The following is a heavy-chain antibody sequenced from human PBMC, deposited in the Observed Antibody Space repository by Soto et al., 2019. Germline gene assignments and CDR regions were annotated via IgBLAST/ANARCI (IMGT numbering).Heavy chain of an antibody. D-gene: IGHD3-10*01. J-gene: IGHJ4*02. CDR2: TKPDGSEK. Sequence: EVQLVESGGGLVQPGGSLRLSCAASGFTFSSYWMVWVRQAPGKGLEWVANTKPDGSEKYYVDSVKGRFTISRDNARKSLYLQMNSLRAEDTAVYYCVRDAHRGGDFDYWGQGTLVTVSS. V-gene: IGHV3-7*04. CDR3: VRDAHRGGDFDY. CDR1: GFTFSSYW.